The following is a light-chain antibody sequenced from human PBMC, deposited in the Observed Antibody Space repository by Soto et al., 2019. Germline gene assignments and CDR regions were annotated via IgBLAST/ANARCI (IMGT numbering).Light chain of an antibody. CDR3: QQTYNLPRT. J-gene: IGKJ1*01. Sequence: IQMTQYPSSLSASVGDRVTITCRASLTIGHSLSWFQQKAGKPPTLLIYGASALQRGVPARFSGSGSGTEFTLTINKMQREDFATYYCQQTYNLPRTFGQGTKVAIK. CDR1: LTIGHS. V-gene: IGKV1-39*01. CDR2: GAS.